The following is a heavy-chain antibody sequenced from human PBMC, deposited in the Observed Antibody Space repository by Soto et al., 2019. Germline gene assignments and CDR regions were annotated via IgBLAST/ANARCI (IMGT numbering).Heavy chain of an antibody. CDR2: INPSGGYT. CDR1: GYTFTSYY. D-gene: IGHD6-13*01. V-gene: IGHV1-46*03. J-gene: IGHJ4*02. CDR3: ARPWYSSSWPLFDY. Sequence: ASVKVSCKASGYTFTSYYMNWVRQAPGQGLEWLGIINPSGGYTTYAQRFQGRVTMTRDTSTSTVYMELSSLRSEDTAVYYCARPWYSSSWPLFDYWGQGTLVTVSS.